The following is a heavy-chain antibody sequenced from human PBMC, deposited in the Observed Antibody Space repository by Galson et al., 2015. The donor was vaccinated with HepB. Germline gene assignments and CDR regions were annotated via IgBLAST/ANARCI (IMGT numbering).Heavy chain of an antibody. CDR1: GFKFDGSA. J-gene: IGHJ4*02. V-gene: IGHV3-73*01. D-gene: IGHD5-12*01. CDR2: IRSKTNNYAT. CDR3: ARLGDFSGYSSR. Sequence: LRLSCAASGFKFDGSAIHWVRQASGKGPEWVGRIRSKTNNYATSYVPALEGRFTISRDDSKNMAYLHMKSLKADDTAVYYCARLGDFSGYSSRWGQGTQVTVSS.